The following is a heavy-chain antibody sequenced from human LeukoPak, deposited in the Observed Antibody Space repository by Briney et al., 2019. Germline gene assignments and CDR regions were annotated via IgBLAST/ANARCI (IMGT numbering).Heavy chain of an antibody. Sequence: PSETLSLTCTVSGGSISSYYWNWIRQPPGKGLEWIGYIYYSGSTNYNPSLKSRVTISVDTSKNQFSLKLSSVTAADTAVYYCARLLNDGSGYYPFDYWGQGTLVTVSS. J-gene: IGHJ4*02. CDR2: IYYSGST. CDR3: ARLLNDGSGYYPFDY. D-gene: IGHD3-22*01. CDR1: GGSISSYY. V-gene: IGHV4-59*08.